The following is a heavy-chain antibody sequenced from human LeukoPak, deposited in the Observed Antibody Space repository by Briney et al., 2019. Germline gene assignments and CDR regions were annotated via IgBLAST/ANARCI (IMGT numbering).Heavy chain of an antibody. J-gene: IGHJ5*02. V-gene: IGHV4-39*07. CDR2: VHHTGRA. CDR1: GDSISGSHYH. Sequence: PSETLSLTCTVSGDSISGSHYHWGWIRQPPGKGLEWLGTVHHTGRAFYNPSLRGRTTVSVDTSKNEFSLQLTSVTAADTAVYYCAREPDAWGQGILVIVSS. CDR3: AREPDA.